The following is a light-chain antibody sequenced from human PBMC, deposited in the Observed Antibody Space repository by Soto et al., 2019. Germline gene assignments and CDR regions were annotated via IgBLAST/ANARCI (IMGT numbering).Light chain of an antibody. CDR2: DAS. J-gene: IGKJ5*01. V-gene: IGKV3-11*01. Sequence: EIVLTQSPATLSLSPGERATLSCRASQSVSSYLAGYQQKPGQAPRLLIYDASNRATGIPARFSGSGSGTDFTLTISSLEPEDFAVYYCQQRSNWPSITFGQGTRLEI. CDR3: QQRSNWPSIT. CDR1: QSVSSY.